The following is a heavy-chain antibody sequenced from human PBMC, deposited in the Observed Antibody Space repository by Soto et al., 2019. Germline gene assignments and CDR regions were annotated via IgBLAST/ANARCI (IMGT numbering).Heavy chain of an antibody. V-gene: IGHV4-39*01. D-gene: IGHD6-13*01. CDR2: HYYSGSA. CDR1: GGSISPSSYY. CDR3: ARQGQQLIPDWFDP. Sequence: QLQLQESGPGLVKPSETLSLTCSVSGGSISPSSYYWGWIRQPPGKGLEWIGSHYYSGSASYNPPLKGRVTISVDASKNQFSLKLSSVTAADTAMYYCARQGQQLIPDWFDPWGQGTLVTVSS. J-gene: IGHJ5*02.